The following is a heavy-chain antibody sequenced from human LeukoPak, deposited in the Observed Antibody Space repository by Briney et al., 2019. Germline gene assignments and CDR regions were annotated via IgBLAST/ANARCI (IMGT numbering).Heavy chain of an antibody. Sequence: PSETLSLTCTVSGGSISSYYWYWMRQPPGKGLELIAYSYYSGNANYNPSLEGRVTISVDTSMNQFSLKLTSVTAADTAVYYCAKGGPEASAGLSWFDPWGQGALVTVS. D-gene: IGHD1-14*01. CDR3: AKGGPEASAGLSWFDP. J-gene: IGHJ5*02. CDR2: SYYSGNA. CDR1: GGSISSYY. V-gene: IGHV4-59*01.